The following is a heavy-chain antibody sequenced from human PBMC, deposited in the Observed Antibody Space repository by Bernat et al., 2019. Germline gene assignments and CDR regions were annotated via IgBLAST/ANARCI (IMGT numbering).Heavy chain of an antibody. CDR3: APCPWGRAWSYQYYMDV. D-gene: IGHD6-19*01. CDR1: GFTFSSYS. CDR2: IKSKTDGGTT. V-gene: IGHV3-15*01. Sequence: EVQLVESGGGLVKPGGSLRLSCAASGFTFSSYSMNWVRQAPGKGLEWVGRIKSKTDGGTTDYAAPVKGRFTISRDDSTNTLYLQMNSLKTEDTAVYYCAPCPWGRAWSYQYYMDVWGKGTTVTVSS. J-gene: IGHJ6*03.